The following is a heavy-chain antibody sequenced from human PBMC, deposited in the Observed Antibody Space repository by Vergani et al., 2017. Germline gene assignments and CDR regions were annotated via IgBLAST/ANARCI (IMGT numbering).Heavy chain of an antibody. D-gene: IGHD2-21*01. J-gene: IGHJ6*02. CDR3: TTDPRYCGDGSCXWLRDHHYYGMDV. CDR2: IKSTFDRGTT. Sequence: EVQLVESGGGIVKPGGSLRLSCVASGFSFRNAWMNWVRRTPGKGLEWVGRIKSTFDRGTTDYAAAVKGRFPISRDDSKNTLFVQMNGLQTEDIGVYYCTTDPRYCGDGSCXWLRDHHYYGMDVWGQGTTVTVSS. CDR1: GFSFRNAW. V-gene: IGHV3-15*07.